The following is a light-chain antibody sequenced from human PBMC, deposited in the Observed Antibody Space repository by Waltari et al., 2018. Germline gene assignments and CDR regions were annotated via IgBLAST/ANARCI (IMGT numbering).Light chain of an antibody. V-gene: IGKV4-1*01. J-gene: IGKJ1*01. CDR2: GAF. Sequence: DIAMTQSPDSLAVSLGGTATITCKATVSVLYAADNKHYLSWYQQKRGQPPKLLIYGAFTRASGVPDRVSGSGVLTDFTLTISNLQPEDVAVYYCQQYYVFPRTFGQGTKVTIK. CDR1: VSVLYAADNKHY. CDR3: QQYYVFPRT.